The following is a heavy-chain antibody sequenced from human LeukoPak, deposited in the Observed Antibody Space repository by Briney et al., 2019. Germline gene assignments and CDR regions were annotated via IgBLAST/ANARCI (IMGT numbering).Heavy chain of an antibody. CDR3: ARVSPNTVTTLQYFDY. D-gene: IGHD4-17*01. CDR1: GGSISTYY. CDR2: IYHSGST. V-gene: IGHV4-59*01. J-gene: IGHJ4*02. Sequence: SETLSLTCTVSGGSISTYYWSWIRQPPGKGLEWIGYIYHSGSTKYNPSLKSRVTISVDTSKNQFSLKLSSVTAADTAVYYCARVSPNTVTTLQYFDYWGQGTLVTVSS.